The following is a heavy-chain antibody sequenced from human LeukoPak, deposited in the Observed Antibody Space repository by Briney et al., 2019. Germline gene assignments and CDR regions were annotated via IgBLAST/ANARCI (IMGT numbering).Heavy chain of an antibody. D-gene: IGHD3-3*01. Sequence: ASVKVSCKASGYTFTGYYMHWVRQAPGQGLEWMGWINPNSGGTNYAQKFQGRVTMTRDTSISTAYMELSRLRSDDTAVYYCARAAGGDFWSGLNWFDPWGQGTLVTVSS. J-gene: IGHJ5*02. CDR2: INPNSGGT. CDR1: GYTFTGYY. V-gene: IGHV1-2*02. CDR3: ARAAGGDFWSGLNWFDP.